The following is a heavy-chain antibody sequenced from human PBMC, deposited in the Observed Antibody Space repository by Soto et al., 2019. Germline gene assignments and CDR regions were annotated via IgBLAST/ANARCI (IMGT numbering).Heavy chain of an antibody. CDR3: ARGRSPPIWRGYYLPYYYYYMDV. J-gene: IGHJ6*03. CDR2: INHSGST. V-gene: IGHV4-34*01. D-gene: IGHD3-3*01. Sequence: QVQLQQWGAGLLKPSETLSLTCAVYGGSFSGYYWSWIRQPPGKGLEWIGEINHSGSTNYNPSLKSRVTISVDTSKNQFSLKLSSVTAADTAVYYCARGRSPPIWRGYYLPYYYYYMDVWGKGTTVTVSS. CDR1: GGSFSGYY.